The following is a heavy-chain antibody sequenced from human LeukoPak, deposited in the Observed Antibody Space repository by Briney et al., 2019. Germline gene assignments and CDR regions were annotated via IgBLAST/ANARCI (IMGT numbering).Heavy chain of an antibody. J-gene: IGHJ5*02. Sequence: ASVKVSCKVSGYTLTELSMHWVRQAPGKGLEWMGGFDPEDGETIYAQTFQGRVTMTEDTSTDTAYMMLSSLRYDSTAVYDCATGHYYGTGSYFTWGQGTLVTVSS. CDR1: GYTLTELS. CDR3: ATGHYYGTGSYFT. V-gene: IGHV1-24*01. CDR2: FDPEDGET. D-gene: IGHD3-10*01.